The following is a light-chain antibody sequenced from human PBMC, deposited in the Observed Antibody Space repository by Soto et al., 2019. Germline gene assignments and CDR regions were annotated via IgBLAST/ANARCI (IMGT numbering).Light chain of an antibody. V-gene: IGKV1-5*01. CDR3: QQYNSFSPYS. CDR2: DAS. J-gene: IGKJ2*03. Sequence: DIPMTQSPSTLSASVGDRVIITCRASQSISFWLAWYQQKPGKAPKLLIYDASTLHSGVPSRFSGSRSGTEFTLTISSLQPDDFASYYCQQYNSFSPYSFGQGTKLEI. CDR1: QSISFW.